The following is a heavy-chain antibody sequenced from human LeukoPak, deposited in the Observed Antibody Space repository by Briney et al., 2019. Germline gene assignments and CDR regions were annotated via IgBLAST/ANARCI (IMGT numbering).Heavy chain of an antibody. CDR3: ATSYGSGSNYYYYYMDV. V-gene: IGHV3-64*01. CDR1: GFTFSSYA. J-gene: IGHJ6*03. Sequence: GGSLRLSCAASGFTFSSYAMHWVRQAPGKGLEYVSAISSNGGSTYYASSVKGRFTISRDNSKNTLYLQMGSLRAEDMAVYYCATSYGSGSNYYYYYMDVWGKGTTVTVSS. CDR2: ISSNGGST. D-gene: IGHD3-10*01.